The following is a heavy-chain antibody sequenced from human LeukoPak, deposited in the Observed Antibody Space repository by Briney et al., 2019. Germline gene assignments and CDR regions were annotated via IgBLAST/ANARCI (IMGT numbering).Heavy chain of an antibody. J-gene: IGHJ4*02. V-gene: IGHV4-34*01. CDR2: INHSGST. Sequence: PSETLSLTCAVYGGSFSGYYWSWIRQPPGKGLEWIGEINHSGSTNYNPSLKSRVTISVDTSMHQFSLKLPSATAAATAVYYCARHGGGFGSGTYYNFDYWGQGTLVIVPP. CDR3: ARHGGGFGSGTYYNFDY. CDR1: GGSFSGYY. D-gene: IGHD3-10*01.